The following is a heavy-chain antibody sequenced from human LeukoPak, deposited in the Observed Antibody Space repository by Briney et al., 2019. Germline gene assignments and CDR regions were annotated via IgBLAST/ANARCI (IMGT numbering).Heavy chain of an antibody. CDR1: GGSISSSSYY. CDR3: ARDHDLTGHNAFDI. D-gene: IGHD3-9*01. J-gene: IGHJ3*02. CDR2: IYYSGST. V-gene: IGHV4-39*07. Sequence: PSETLSLTCTVSGGSISSSSYYWGWIRQPPGKGLEWIGSIYYSGSTYYNPSLKSRVTISVDTSKNQFSLKLSSVTAADTAVYYCARDHDLTGHNAFDIWGQGTMVTVSS.